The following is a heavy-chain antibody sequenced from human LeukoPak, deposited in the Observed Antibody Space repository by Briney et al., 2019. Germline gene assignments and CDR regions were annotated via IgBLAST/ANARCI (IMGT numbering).Heavy chain of an antibody. Sequence: GGSLRLSCAASGFTFKNNAMTWVRRAPGKGVEWVSAINGGGDDTEYADSVKGRFTISRANSKTTLYLQMNSLRPEDTAVYYCARCTASCYANAFDVWGQGTLLTVSS. V-gene: IGHV3-23*01. CDR1: GFTFKNNA. CDR2: INGGGDDT. CDR3: ARCTASCYANAFDV. D-gene: IGHD2-2*01. J-gene: IGHJ3*01.